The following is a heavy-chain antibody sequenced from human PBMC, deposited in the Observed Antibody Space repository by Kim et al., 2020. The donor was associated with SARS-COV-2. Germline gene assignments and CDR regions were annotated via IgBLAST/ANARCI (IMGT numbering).Heavy chain of an antibody. CDR3: ARRKGITIFGVVIPPYYYYGMDV. Sequence: GGSLRLSCAASGFTFSSYAMHWVRQAPGKGLEWVAVISYDGSNKYYADSVKGRFTISRDNSKNTLYLQMNSLRAEDTAVYYCARRKGITIFGVVIPPYYYYGMDVWGQGTTVTVSS. V-gene: IGHV3-30*04. D-gene: IGHD3-3*01. CDR2: ISYDGSNK. CDR1: GFTFSSYA. J-gene: IGHJ6*02.